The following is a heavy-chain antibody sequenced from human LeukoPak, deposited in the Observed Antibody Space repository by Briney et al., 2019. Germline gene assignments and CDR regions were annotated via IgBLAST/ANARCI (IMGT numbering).Heavy chain of an antibody. V-gene: IGHV3-23*01. CDR1: EFTFSSYA. CDR3: ASWPVGWYGEDS. Sequence: GGSLRLSCAASEFTFSSYAVSWVRQAPGKGLEWVSAISGSGGSTYYADSVKGRFTISRDNSKNTLYLQMNSLRAEDTAVYYCASWPVGWYGEDSWGQGTLVTVSS. J-gene: IGHJ4*02. D-gene: IGHD6-19*01. CDR2: ISGSGGST.